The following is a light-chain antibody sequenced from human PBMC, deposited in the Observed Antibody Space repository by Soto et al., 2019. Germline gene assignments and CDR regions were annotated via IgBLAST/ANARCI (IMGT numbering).Light chain of an antibody. V-gene: IGLV2-8*01. CDR1: SSDVGGYNY. CDR2: EVS. Sequence: SALTXPPSASGSPGQSVTISCTGTSSDVGGYNYVSWYQQHPGKAPKLMIYEVSKRPSGVPDRFSGSKSGNTASLTVSGLQAEDEADYYCSSYAGSNNYVFGTGTKV. J-gene: IGLJ1*01. CDR3: SSYAGSNNYV.